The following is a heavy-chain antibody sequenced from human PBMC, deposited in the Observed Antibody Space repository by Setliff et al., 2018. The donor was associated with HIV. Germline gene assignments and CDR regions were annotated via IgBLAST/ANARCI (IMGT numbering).Heavy chain of an antibody. D-gene: IGHD2-2*01. CDR3: ARGRRAVVPAAKSGNYYSYYMDV. Sequence: SETLSLTCAVYGGSLSGNSWTWIRQSPRKGLEWIGEINYSGSTNYNPSLKSPVTISIDTSKNQFSLQVRSVTAADTAVYYCARGRRAVVPAAKSGNYYSYYMDVWGTGTTVTVSS. V-gene: IGHV4-34*01. CDR2: INYSGST. CDR1: GGSLSGNS. J-gene: IGHJ6*03.